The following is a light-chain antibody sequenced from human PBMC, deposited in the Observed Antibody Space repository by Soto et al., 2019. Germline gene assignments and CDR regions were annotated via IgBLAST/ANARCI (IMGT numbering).Light chain of an antibody. CDR1: QSVSAW. J-gene: IGKJ2*01. V-gene: IGKV1-5*03. CDR2: KAS. Sequence: DIQMTQSPSTLSASVGDRVTITCRASQSVSAWLAWYQQKPGNAPKLLIYKASTLKSGVPSRFSGSGSGTDFTLTISSLQPDDSATYYCQQYNSYSLYTFGQGTKLEIK. CDR3: QQYNSYSLYT.